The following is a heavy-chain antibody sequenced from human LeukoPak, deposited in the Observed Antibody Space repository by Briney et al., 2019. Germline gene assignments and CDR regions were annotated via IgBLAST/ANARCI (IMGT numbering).Heavy chain of an antibody. CDR1: GGSFSGYY. CDR3: ARRPRNSGSDDGPPGLDY. J-gene: IGHJ4*02. V-gene: IGHV4-34*01. D-gene: IGHD1-26*01. Sequence: SETLSLTCAVYGGSFSGYYWSWIRQPPGKGLEWIGEINHSGRTTYNSSLKSRVTISVYTSKNRFSLKLSSVTAADTAVYYCARRPRNSGSDDGPPGLDYWGQGTLVTVSS. CDR2: INHSGRT.